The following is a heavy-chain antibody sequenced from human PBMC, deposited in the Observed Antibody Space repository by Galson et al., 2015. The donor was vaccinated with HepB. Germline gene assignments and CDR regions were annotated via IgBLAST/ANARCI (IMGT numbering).Heavy chain of an antibody. CDR2: ISGSGGST. Sequence: SLRLSCAASGFTFSSYAMSWVRQAPGKELEWVSAISGSGGSTYYADSVKGRFTISRDNSKNTLYLQMNSLRAEDTAVYYCAKDRGIFGVVIDEFDYWGQGTLVTVSS. D-gene: IGHD3-3*01. CDR1: GFTFSSYA. J-gene: IGHJ4*02. V-gene: IGHV3-23*01. CDR3: AKDRGIFGVVIDEFDY.